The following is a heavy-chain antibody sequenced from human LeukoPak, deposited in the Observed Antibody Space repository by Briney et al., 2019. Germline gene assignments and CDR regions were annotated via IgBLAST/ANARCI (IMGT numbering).Heavy chain of an antibody. Sequence: KGLEWIAYISYSGSTDSNPSLKSRVTISVDTSKNQISLKLSSVTAADTAVYYCERTYCRGGSCHFDYWSQGTVVSVFS. CDR3: ERTYCRGGSCHFDY. V-gene: IGHV4-59*08. CDR2: ISYSGST. D-gene: IGHD2-15*01. J-gene: IGHJ4*02.